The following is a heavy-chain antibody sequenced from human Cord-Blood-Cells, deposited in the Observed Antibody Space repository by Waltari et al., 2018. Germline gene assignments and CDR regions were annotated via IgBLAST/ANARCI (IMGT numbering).Heavy chain of an antibody. J-gene: IGHJ4*02. Sequence: QVQLQQWGAGLLKPSETLSLTCAVYGGSFSGYYWSWIRQPPGKGLEWNGEINHSGSTNYNPSLKSRVTISVDTSKNQFSLKLSSVTAADTAVYYCARSHYYGSGSYYWGQGTLVTVSS. D-gene: IGHD3-10*01. CDR1: GGSFSGYY. V-gene: IGHV4-34*01. CDR3: ARSHYYGSGSYY. CDR2: INHSGST.